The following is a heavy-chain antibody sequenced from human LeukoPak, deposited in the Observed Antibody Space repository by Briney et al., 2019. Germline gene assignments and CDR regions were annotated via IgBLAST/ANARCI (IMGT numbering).Heavy chain of an antibody. CDR3: AKDGGLWVSAHWGDS. CDR2: ITTSDGNT. Sequence: GGSLRLSCAASGFTFSSYTMSWVRQAPGKGLEWVSTITTSDGNTYYADSVKGRFTVSRDNSKNTLFLQMNSLRAEDTVVYYCAKDGGLWVSAHWGDSWGRGTLVTVSS. D-gene: IGHD7-27*01. CDR1: GFTFSSYT. V-gene: IGHV3-23*01. J-gene: IGHJ4*02.